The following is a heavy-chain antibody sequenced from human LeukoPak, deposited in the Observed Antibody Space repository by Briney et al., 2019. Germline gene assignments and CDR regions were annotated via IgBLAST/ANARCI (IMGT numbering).Heavy chain of an antibody. V-gene: IGHV1-58*02. D-gene: IGHD6-13*01. J-gene: IGHJ6*04. CDR1: GFTFTSSA. CDR2: IVVGSGNT. Sequence: SVKVSCKASGFTFTSSAMQWVRQARGQRLEWIGWIVVGSGNTNYAQKFQERVTITRDMSTSTAYMELSSLRYEDTAVYYCAAAYTTSSWYYGMDVWGKGTTVTVSS. CDR3: AAAYTTSSWYYGMDV.